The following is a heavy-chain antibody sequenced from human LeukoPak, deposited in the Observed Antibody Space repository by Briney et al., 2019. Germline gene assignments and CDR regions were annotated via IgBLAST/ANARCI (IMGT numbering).Heavy chain of an antibody. J-gene: IGHJ4*02. D-gene: IGHD5-18*01. CDR2: INHSGST. CDR3: ARDLDTAMVTQPHYFDY. V-gene: IGHV4-34*01. CDR1: GGSFSTSH. Sequence: PSETLSLTCAVYGGSFSTSHWSCIRQPPEKGLEWIGEINHSGSTNFNPSLKSRVTISVDTSKNQFSLKLSSVTAADTAVYYCARDLDTAMVTQPHYFDYWGQGTLVTVSS.